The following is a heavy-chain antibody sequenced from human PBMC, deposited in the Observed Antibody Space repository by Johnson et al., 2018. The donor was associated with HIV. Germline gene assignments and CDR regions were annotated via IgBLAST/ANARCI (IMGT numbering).Heavy chain of an antibody. J-gene: IGHJ3*02. CDR2: ISGRGGST. CDR3: LSYCSGGSCYSGNDAFDI. Sequence: EVQLVESGGGLVQPGRSLRLSCAASGFTFSSYGMHWVRQAPGKGLEWVSAISGRGGSTYYADSVKGRFTSSSDNSKNTLYLQMNSLRAEDTAVYYCLSYCSGGSCYSGNDAFDIWGQGTMVTVSS. V-gene: IGHV3-23*04. CDR1: GFTFSSYG. D-gene: IGHD2-15*01.